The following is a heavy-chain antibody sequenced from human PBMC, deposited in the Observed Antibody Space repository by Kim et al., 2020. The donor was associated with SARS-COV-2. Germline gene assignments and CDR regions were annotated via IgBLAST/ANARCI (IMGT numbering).Heavy chain of an antibody. Sequence: SETLSLTCAVSGGSISTGSYSWSWIRQPPGKGLEWIGHIYHSGTVYYNPSLKSRVTISVNRSKNQFSLNLSSVTAADTAGYYCARASGYGYFDFWGQGTLVTVSS. J-gene: IGHJ4*02. CDR2: IYHSGTV. CDR1: GGSISTGSYS. D-gene: IGHD5-12*01. CDR3: ARASGYGYFDF. V-gene: IGHV4-30-2*01.